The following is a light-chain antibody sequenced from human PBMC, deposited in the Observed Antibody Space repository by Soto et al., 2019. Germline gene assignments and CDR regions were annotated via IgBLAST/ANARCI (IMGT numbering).Light chain of an antibody. CDR2: GAS. Sequence: VGTQSPATLSVFPGEPATLSCSASQSVSSDLAWYQQRPGQAPRLLIYGASTRATGIPARFRGSGSGTEFRLTVSSLQSETFATYYCQQYNTWHPKMAFGRGTKVEIK. V-gene: IGKV3-15*01. J-gene: IGKJ1*01. CDR1: QSVSSD. CDR3: QQYNTWHPKMA.